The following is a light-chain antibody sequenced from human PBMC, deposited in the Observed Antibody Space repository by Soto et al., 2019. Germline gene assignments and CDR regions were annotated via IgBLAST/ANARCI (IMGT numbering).Light chain of an antibody. CDR1: QSVSSTY. Sequence: EIVLTQSPGTLSLSPGERATLSCRASQSVSSTYLIWYQQKPGQAPRLLIYGASSRATGVPDRFSGGGSGTDFTLTISRLEPEDFAAYYCQNFVNSLTWTFGQGTKVDIK. CDR3: QNFVNSLTWT. J-gene: IGKJ1*01. V-gene: IGKV3-20*01. CDR2: GAS.